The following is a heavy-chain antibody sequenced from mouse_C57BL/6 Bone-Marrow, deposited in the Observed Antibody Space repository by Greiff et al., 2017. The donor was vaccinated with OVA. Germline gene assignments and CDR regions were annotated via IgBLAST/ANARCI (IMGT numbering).Heavy chain of an antibody. CDR1: GYSFTGYY. CDR3: ERGRYLYYSGSSLDVDY. Sequence: VQLQQSGPELVKPGASVKISCKASGYSFTGYYMNWVKQSPEKSLEWIGEINPSTGGTTYNQKFKAKATLTVDKSSSTAYMQLKSLTSEDSAVYYCERGRYLYYSGSSLDVDYWGQGTTLTVSS. D-gene: IGHD1-1*01. V-gene: IGHV1-42*01. J-gene: IGHJ2*01. CDR2: INPSTGGT.